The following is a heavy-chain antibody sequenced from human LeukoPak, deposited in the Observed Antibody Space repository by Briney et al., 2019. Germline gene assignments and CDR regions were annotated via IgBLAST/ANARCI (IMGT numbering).Heavy chain of an antibody. J-gene: IGHJ4*02. CDR3: AKEGGKDSSSWYQRNFRYYFDY. Sequence: PGRSLRLSCAASGFTFDDYAMHWVRQAPGKGLEWVSGISWNSGSIGYADSVKGRFTISRDNAKNSLYLQMNSLRAEDTALYYCAKEGGKDSSSWYQRNFRYYFDYWGQGTLVTVSS. V-gene: IGHV3-9*01. D-gene: IGHD6-13*01. CDR2: ISWNSGSI. CDR1: GFTFDDYA.